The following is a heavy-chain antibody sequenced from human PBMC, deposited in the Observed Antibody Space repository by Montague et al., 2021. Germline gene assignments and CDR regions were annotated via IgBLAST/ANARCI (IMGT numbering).Heavy chain of an antibody. CDR1: GASFKAYY. CDR2: MKSSEAS. D-gene: IGHD3-3*01. J-gene: IGHJ4*02. CDR3: MGWSGFESGDF. Sequence: SETLSLTCAVYGASFKAYYWSWIRQPPGKGLEWIGEMKSSEASNYNPSLTSRVTMSVDIPKKQFSLNLRSMTAADTAMYYCMGWSGFESGDFWGQGTQVIVSS. V-gene: IGHV4-34*01.